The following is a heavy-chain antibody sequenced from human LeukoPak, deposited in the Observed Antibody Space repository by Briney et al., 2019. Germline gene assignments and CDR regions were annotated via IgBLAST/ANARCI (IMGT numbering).Heavy chain of an antibody. CDR1: GFAFEDYG. D-gene: IGHD3-22*01. CDR2: ISSSSSYI. J-gene: IGHJ4*02. Sequence: GGSLRLSCAASGFAFEDYGMSWVRQTPGEGLEWVSSISSSSSYIYYADSVKGRFTISRDNAKNSLYLQMNSLRAEDTAVYYCAKVDPYYYDTDYWGQGTLVTVSS. V-gene: IGHV3-21*04. CDR3: AKVDPYYYDTDY.